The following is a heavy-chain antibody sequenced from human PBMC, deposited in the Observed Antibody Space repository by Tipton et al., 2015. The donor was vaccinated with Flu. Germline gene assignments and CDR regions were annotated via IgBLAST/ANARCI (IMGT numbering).Heavy chain of an antibody. CDR2: ISYDESNK. CDR3: AKQGATQDLDY. CDR1: GFTFSNYG. Sequence: SLRLSCAASGFTFSNYGMHWVRQAPGKGLEWVALISYDESNKYYADSVKGRFTISRDNSRNTLYLQMDSLRGEDAAVYYCAKQGATQDLDYWGQGTLVTVSS. J-gene: IGHJ4*02. V-gene: IGHV3-30*18.